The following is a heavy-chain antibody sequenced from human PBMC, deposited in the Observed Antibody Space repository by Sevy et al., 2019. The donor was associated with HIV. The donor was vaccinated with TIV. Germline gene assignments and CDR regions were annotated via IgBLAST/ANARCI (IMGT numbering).Heavy chain of an antibody. D-gene: IGHD5-18*01. J-gene: IGHJ4*02. CDR1: GFTFGDYA. Sequence: GGSLRLSCTASGFTFGDYAMSWFRQAPGKGLEGVSVIYSDGTTYHADSVKDRFTISRDNFKNTLYLQMNSLRAEDTAVYYCARGKSGYGYALNYWGQGTLVTVSS. CDR2: IYSDGTT. CDR3: ARGKSGYGYALNY. V-gene: IGHV3-66*01.